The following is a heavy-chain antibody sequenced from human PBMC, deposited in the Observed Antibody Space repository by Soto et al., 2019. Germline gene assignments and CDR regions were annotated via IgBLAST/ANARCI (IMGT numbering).Heavy chain of an antibody. CDR2: ISSSSGSI. D-gene: IGHD2-2*01. Sequence: PGGSLRLSCVASGFSIADDYMSWIRQVPGKGLEWVSSISSSSGSIYYADSVKGRFTISRDNSKNTLYLQMNSLRAEDTAVYYCAKNGNIVVVPAAPDYWGQGTLVTVSS. J-gene: IGHJ4*02. CDR3: AKNGNIVVVPAAPDY. V-gene: IGHV3-23*01. CDR1: GFSIADDY.